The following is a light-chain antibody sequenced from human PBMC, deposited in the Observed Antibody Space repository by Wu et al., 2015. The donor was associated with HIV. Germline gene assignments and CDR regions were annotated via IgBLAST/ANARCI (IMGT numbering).Light chain of an antibody. V-gene: IGKV3-20*01. J-gene: IGKJ3*01. CDR1: QNVPSTY. CDR3: QQYDESPFA. CDR2: DVS. Sequence: EIVLTQSPGTLSLSPGERATLSCRASQNVPSTYLSWYQQKPGQAPRLLIYDVSHRATGIPDRFSGSGSGTDFTLTISRLEPEDFAVYYCQQYDESPFAFGPGTKVDIK.